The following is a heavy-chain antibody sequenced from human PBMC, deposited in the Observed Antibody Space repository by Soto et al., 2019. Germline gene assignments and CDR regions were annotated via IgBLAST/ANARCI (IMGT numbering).Heavy chain of an antibody. V-gene: IGHV1-18*01. J-gene: IGHJ5*02. CDR2: ISAYNGNT. CDR1: GYTFTSYG. D-gene: IGHD1-26*01. Sequence: ASVKVSCKASGYTFTSYGISWVRRAPGQGLEWMGWISAYNGNTNYAQKLQGRVTMTIDTSTSTAYMELRSLRSDDTAVYYCARDLGVGATFLVGWFDPWGQGTLVTVSS. CDR3: ARDLGVGATFLVGWFDP.